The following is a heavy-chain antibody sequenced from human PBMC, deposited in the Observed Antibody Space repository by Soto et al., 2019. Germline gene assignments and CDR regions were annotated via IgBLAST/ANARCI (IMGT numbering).Heavy chain of an antibody. CDR3: ARSLGGWFDP. Sequence: SETLSLTCTVSGGSISSYYWSWIRQPPGKGLEWIGYIYYSGSTNYNPSLKSRVTISVDTSKNQFSLKLSSVTAADTAVYYCARSLGGWFDPWGQGTLVTVSS. D-gene: IGHD3-16*01. CDR2: IYYSGST. J-gene: IGHJ5*02. CDR1: GGSISSYY. V-gene: IGHV4-59*01.